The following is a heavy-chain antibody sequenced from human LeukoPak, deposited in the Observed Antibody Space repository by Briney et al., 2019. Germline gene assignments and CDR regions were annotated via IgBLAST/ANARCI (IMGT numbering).Heavy chain of an antibody. J-gene: IGHJ6*03. CDR3: ARYSSGWYGYYYYMDV. V-gene: IGHV4-4*07. CDR1: GGSISSYY. Sequence: SETLSLTCTASGGSISSYYWSWIRQPAGKGLEWIGRIYTSGSTNYNPSLKSRVTMSVDTSKNQFSLKLSSVTAADTAVYYCARYSSGWYGYYYYMDVWGKGTTVTISS. CDR2: IYTSGST. D-gene: IGHD6-19*01.